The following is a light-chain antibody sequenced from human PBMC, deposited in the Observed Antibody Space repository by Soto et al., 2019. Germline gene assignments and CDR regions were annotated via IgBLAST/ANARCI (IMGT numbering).Light chain of an antibody. Sequence: QSALTQPASVSGSPGQSITISCTVTGSDVRTYNLVSWYQQHPGKVPKLIIYEVSNRPSGVSNRFSGSKSGNTASLTISGLQAEDEADYYCSSYTSSSTYYVFGTGTKVTVL. V-gene: IGLV2-14*02. CDR2: EVS. J-gene: IGLJ1*01. CDR1: GSDVRTYNL. CDR3: SSYTSSSTYYV.